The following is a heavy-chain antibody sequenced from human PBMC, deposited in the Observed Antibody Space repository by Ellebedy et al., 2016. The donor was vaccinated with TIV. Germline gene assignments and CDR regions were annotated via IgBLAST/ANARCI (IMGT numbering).Heavy chain of an antibody. CDR1: GFSFRSYW. J-gene: IGHJ5*02. CDR3: ARRGSYGDYAVQLNNWFDP. Sequence: GESLKISCTASGFSFRSYWMGWVRQAPGKGLEWVANIYQDGSEKFYVDSVEGRFTISRDNAKNSLYLQMKSPRAEDTAVYYCARRGSYGDYAVQLNNWFDPWGQGTPVTVSP. CDR2: IYQDGSEK. D-gene: IGHD4-17*01. V-gene: IGHV3-7*01.